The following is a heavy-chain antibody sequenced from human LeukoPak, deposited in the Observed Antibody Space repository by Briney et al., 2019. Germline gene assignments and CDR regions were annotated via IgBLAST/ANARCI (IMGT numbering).Heavy chain of an antibody. J-gene: IGHJ4*02. D-gene: IGHD1-1*01. Sequence: GRSLRLSCAASGFTFNNYAMHWVRQAPGKGLEWVAVISYDGSNKYYADSVKGRFTISRDNSENTLYLQMNSLRPEATAVYYCARFVGNNWPDGGQGTLVTVPS. V-gene: IGHV3-30-3*01. CDR1: GFTFNNYA. CDR3: ARFVGNNWPD. CDR2: ISYDGSNK.